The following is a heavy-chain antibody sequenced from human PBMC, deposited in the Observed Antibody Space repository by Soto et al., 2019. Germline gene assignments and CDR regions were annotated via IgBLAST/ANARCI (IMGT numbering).Heavy chain of an antibody. Sequence: GEALRISCKGSGYGFTSHWIAWGRLLPGQGLEWMGIINPGDSDTRYSPSFQGQVTISADKSISTAYLQWSSLKAPATAMYYCARRYCSGGTCYYFDYRGQGTLVTVSS. D-gene: IGHD2-15*01. J-gene: IGHJ4*02. CDR2: INPGDSDT. V-gene: IGHV5-51*01. CDR1: GYGFTSHW. CDR3: ARRYCSGGTCYYFDY.